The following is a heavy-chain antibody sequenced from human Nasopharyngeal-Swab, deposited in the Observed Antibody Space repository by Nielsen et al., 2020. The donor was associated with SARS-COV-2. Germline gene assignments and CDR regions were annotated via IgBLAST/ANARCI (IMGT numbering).Heavy chain of an antibody. D-gene: IGHD4-23*01. J-gene: IGHJ6*02. CDR1: GFTFSDYY. Sequence: GESLKISCAASGFTFSDYYMSWIRQAPGKGLEWVSYISSSGSTIYYADSVKGRFTISRDNAKKSLYLQMNSLRAEDTAVHYCARDRHGDDSRNYYYGMDVWGQGTTVAVSS. CDR2: ISSSGSTI. CDR3: ARDRHGDDSRNYYYGMDV. V-gene: IGHV3-11*01.